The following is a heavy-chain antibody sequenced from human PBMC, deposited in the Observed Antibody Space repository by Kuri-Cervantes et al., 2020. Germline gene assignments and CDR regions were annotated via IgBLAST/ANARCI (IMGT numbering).Heavy chain of an antibody. J-gene: IGHJ6*02. CDR1: GFTFSSYA. V-gene: IGHV3-30-3*01. Sequence: LSLTCAASGFTFSSYAMHWVRQAPGKGLEWVAVISYDGSNKYYADSVKGRFTISRDISKNTLYLQMNSLRAEDTAVYYCARDRPVGRIAAAPSGYYYGMDVWGQGTTVTVSS. CDR3: ARDRPVGRIAAAPSGYYYGMDV. D-gene: IGHD6-13*01. CDR2: ISYDGSNK.